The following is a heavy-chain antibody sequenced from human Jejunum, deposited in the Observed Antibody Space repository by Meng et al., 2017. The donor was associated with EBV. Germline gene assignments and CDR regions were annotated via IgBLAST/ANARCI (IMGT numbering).Heavy chain of an antibody. D-gene: IGHD3-16*01. CDR3: SRDLRGPFDY. J-gene: IGHJ4*02. CDR1: GYTFSNYW. Sequence: GQLGGSGGGLVKRGGSLRLSGVGSGYTFSNYWMHWVRQTPGKGLVWVSRINEDGTHTDYADSVKGRFTISRDNAKNTLTLQMNSLRVEDTAVYYCSRDLRGPFDYWGQGTLVTVSS. CDR2: INEDGTHT. V-gene: IGHV3-74*01.